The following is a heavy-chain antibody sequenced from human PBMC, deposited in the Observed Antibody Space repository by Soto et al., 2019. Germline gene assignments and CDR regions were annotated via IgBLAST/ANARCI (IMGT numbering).Heavy chain of an antibody. CDR3: ARAVLDFWSCLNYYYGMDV. Sequence: SVKVSCKASGGTFSSYAISWVRQAPGQGLEWMGGIIPIFGTANYAQKFQGRVTITADESTSTAYMELSSLRSEDTAVYYCARAVLDFWSCLNYYYGMDVWGQGTTVTVSS. J-gene: IGHJ6*02. CDR2: IIPIFGTA. CDR1: GGTFSSYA. V-gene: IGHV1-69*13. D-gene: IGHD3-3*01.